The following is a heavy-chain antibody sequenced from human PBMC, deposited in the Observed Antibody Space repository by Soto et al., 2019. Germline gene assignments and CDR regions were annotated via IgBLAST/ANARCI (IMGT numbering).Heavy chain of an antibody. CDR2: IHYSGRT. CDR1: GGSISSSSYY. CDR3: ARAMGDWGTYYYYYGFDV. Sequence: SETLSLTCTVAGGSISSSSYYWGWIRQPPGKGLEWIGSIHYSGRTYYNPSLKSRVTISVDTSKTQFSLKLSSVTDADSAVYYCARAMGDWGTYYYYYGFDVWGQGTTVTVS. J-gene: IGHJ6*02. D-gene: IGHD3-16*01. V-gene: IGHV4-39*07.